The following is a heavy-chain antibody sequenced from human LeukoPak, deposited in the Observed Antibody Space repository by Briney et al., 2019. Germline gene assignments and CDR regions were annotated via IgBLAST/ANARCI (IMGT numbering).Heavy chain of an antibody. CDR3: AKERKLLPFDC. CDR2: ISITSSTI. D-gene: IGHD4-23*01. Sequence: GGSLKLSCAASGFTFSSYSMNWVRQAPGKGLEWVSYISITSSTIYYADSVKGRFTISRDNAKNSLYLQMNSLRAEDTAVYYCAKERKLLPFDCWGQGTLVTVSA. CDR1: GFTFSSYS. V-gene: IGHV3-48*04. J-gene: IGHJ4*02.